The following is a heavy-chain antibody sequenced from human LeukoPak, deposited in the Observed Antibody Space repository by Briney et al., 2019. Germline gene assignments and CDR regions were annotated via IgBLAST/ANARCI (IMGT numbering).Heavy chain of an antibody. CDR3: ARGDYYDSSGYSQYFQH. CDR2: IWYDGSNK. J-gene: IGHJ1*01. Sequence: GGSLRLSCAASGFTFSNYGMHWVRQAPGKGLEWVAVIWYDGSNKYYTDSVKGRFTISRDNSKNTLYLQMNSLRAEDTAVYYCARGDYYDSSGYSQYFQHWGQGTLVTVSS. D-gene: IGHD3-22*01. CDR1: GFTFSNYG. V-gene: IGHV3-33*01.